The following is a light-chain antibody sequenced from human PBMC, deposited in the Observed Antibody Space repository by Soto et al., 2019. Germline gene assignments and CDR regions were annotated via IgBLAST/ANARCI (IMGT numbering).Light chain of an antibody. J-gene: IGKJ4*01. CDR2: GAS. CDR3: QQCGSSPLT. CDR1: QSVSSSC. V-gene: IGKV3-20*01. Sequence: EIVLTQSPGTLSLSPGERATLSCRASQSVSSSCLAWYQQKPGQAPRLLIYGASSRATGIPDRFSGSGSGTGFTLTISRLEPEDFAVYYCQQCGSSPLTFGGGTKAEIK.